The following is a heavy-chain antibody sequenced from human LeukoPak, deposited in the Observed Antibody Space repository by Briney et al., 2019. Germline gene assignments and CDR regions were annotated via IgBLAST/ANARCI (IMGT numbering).Heavy chain of an antibody. Sequence: GGSLRLSCAASGFSFGIFEMNWVRQAPGKGLEWVSYISSSGSTIYYADSVKGRFTISRDNAKNSLYLQMNSLRAADTAVYYCARETDSTLFDYWGQRILVTVSS. CDR3: ARETDSTLFDY. CDR1: GFSFGIFE. CDR2: ISSSGSTI. J-gene: IGHJ4*02. D-gene: IGHD2-2*01. V-gene: IGHV3-48*03.